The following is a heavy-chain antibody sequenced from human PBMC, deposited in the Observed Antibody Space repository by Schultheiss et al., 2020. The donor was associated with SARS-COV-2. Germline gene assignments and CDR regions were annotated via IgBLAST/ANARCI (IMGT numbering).Heavy chain of an antibody. D-gene: IGHD2-2*01. J-gene: IGHJ5*02. CDR2: IWYDGSNK. CDR3: ARTKGYCSSTSCNPNWFDP. CDR1: GFTFSSYG. V-gene: IGHV3-33*01. Sequence: GSLKISCAASGFTFSSYGMYWVRQAPGKGLEWVAGIWYDGSNKYYADSVKGRFTISRDNAKSSLYLQMNSLRAEDTAVYYCARTKGYCSSTSCNPNWFDPWGQGTLVTVSS.